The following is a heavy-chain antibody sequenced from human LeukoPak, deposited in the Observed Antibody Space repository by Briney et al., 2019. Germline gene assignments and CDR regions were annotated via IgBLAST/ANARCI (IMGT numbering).Heavy chain of an antibody. D-gene: IGHD6-19*01. J-gene: IGHJ4*02. V-gene: IGHV1-18*04. CDR3: ARVLGGIAVAGLYGYPYSFDY. CDR1: GYTFTSYG. Sequence: ASVKVSCKASGYTFTSYGISWVRQAPGQGLEWMGWISAYNGNTNYAQKLQGRVTMTTDTSTSTAYMELRSLRSDDTAVYYCARVLGGIAVAGLYGYPYSFDYWGQGTLVAVSS. CDR2: ISAYNGNT.